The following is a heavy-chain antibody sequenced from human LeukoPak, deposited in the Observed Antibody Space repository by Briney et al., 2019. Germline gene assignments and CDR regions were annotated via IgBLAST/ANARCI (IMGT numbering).Heavy chain of an antibody. Sequence: SETLSLTCTVSGRSISSYYWNWIRQPPGKGLEWIGYIYDNGSTSYNPSLKSRVTISVDTSKNQFSLKLSSVTAADTAVYYCARTCSSRPYYDFWSGYLYYWYFDLWGRGTLVTVSS. V-gene: IGHV4-59*12. CDR3: ARTCSSRPYYDFWSGYLYYWYFDL. D-gene: IGHD3-3*01. CDR2: IYDNGST. J-gene: IGHJ2*01. CDR1: GRSISSYY.